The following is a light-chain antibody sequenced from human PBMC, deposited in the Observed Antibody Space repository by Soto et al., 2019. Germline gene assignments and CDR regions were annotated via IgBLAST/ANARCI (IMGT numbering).Light chain of an antibody. CDR3: QVWDSSSDHPGVV. CDR1: NIGSKS. Sequence: SYDLTQPPSVSVAPGQTARITCGGNNIGSKSVHWYQQKPGQAPVLVVYDDSDRPSGTPERFSGSNSGNTATLTISRVEAGDEADYYCQVWDSSSDHPGVVFGGGTKLTVL. J-gene: IGLJ2*01. CDR2: DDS. V-gene: IGLV3-21*02.